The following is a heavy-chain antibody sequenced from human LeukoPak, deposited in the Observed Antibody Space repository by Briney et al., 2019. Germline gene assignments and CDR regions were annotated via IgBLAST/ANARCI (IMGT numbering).Heavy chain of an antibody. CDR2: VYSGGST. CDR1: GFTVSSTD. J-gene: IGHJ4*02. Sequence: HPGGSLRLSCAASGFTVSSTDMSWVRQAPGKGLEWVSAVYSGGSTFYADSVKGRFTISRDNSKNTLYLQMNSLRAEDTAVYYCAKGHDSSGYYTGTFDYWGQGTLVTVSS. V-gene: IGHV3-53*01. D-gene: IGHD3-22*01. CDR3: AKGHDSSGYYTGTFDY.